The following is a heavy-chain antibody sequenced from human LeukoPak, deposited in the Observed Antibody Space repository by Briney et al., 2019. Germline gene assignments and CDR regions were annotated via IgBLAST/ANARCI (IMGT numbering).Heavy chain of an antibody. CDR2: IKSKTDGGTT. CDR3: TTEALQPLDLRRGY. Sequence: GGSLRLSCAASGFTFSNAWMSWVRQAPGKGLEWVGRIKSKTDGGTTDYAAPVKGRFTISRDDSKNTLYLQMNILKTEDTAVYYCTTEALQPLDLRRGYWGQGTLVTVSS. D-gene: IGHD4-11*01. CDR1: GFTFSNAW. J-gene: IGHJ4*02. V-gene: IGHV3-15*01.